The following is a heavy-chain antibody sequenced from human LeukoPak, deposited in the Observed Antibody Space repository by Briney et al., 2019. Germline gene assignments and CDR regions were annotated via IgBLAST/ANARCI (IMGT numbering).Heavy chain of an antibody. D-gene: IGHD6-13*01. CDR3: ARAPPYSSSWTDASFDY. Sequence: PSETLSLTCAVYGGSFSGYYWSWIRQPPGKGLDWIGEINHSGSTNYNPSLKSRVTISVDTSKNQFSLKLSSVTAADTAVYYCARAPPYSSSWTDASFDYWGQGTLVTVSS. CDR2: INHSGST. CDR1: GGSFSGYY. J-gene: IGHJ4*02. V-gene: IGHV4-34*01.